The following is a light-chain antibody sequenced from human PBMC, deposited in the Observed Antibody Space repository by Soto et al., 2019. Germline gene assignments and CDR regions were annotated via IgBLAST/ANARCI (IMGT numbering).Light chain of an antibody. CDR2: AAS. J-gene: IGKJ2*01. V-gene: IGKV1-9*01. CDR3: QQLNRYPYT. CDR1: QGIRSY. Sequence: DIQLTQSPSFLSPSVGDRVTISCRARQGIRSYLAWYQQKPGKAPKLLIYAASTLQIGVPSRFSGSGSGTEFTLTISSLQPEDFATYYCQQLNRYPYTFGQGTKLEIK.